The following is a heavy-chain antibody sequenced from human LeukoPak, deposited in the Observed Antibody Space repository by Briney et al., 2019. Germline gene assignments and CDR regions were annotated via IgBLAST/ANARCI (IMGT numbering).Heavy chain of an antibody. J-gene: IGHJ4*02. CDR2: ISSNGGST. V-gene: IGHV3-64D*06. CDR3: VKHFDY. Sequence: PGGSLRLSCSASGFTFSNYAMHWVRQAPGKGLEHVSAISSNGGSTYYADSVTGRFTISRDNSKNTLYLQMSGLRAEDTAVYYCVKHFDYWGQGTLVTVSS. CDR1: GFTFSNYA.